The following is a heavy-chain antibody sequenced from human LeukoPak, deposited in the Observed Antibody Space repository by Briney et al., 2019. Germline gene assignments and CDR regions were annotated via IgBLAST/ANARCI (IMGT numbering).Heavy chain of an antibody. D-gene: IGHD5-12*01. J-gene: IGHJ4*02. V-gene: IGHV3-23*01. CDR1: GFTFSSYA. CDR3: AKVGLSRVATMGYYFDY. Sequence: GGSLRLSCAASGFTFSSYAMSWVRQAPGRGLEWVSAISGSGGSTYYADSVKGRFTISRDNSKNTLYLQMNSLRAEDTAVYYCAKVGLSRVATMGYYFDYWGQGTLVTVSS. CDR2: ISGSGGST.